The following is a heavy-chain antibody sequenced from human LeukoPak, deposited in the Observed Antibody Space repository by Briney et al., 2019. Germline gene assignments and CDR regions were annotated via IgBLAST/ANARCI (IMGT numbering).Heavy chain of an antibody. J-gene: IGHJ6*03. CDR1: GFTFDDYA. CDR3: ARAEGYCSSTSCHYYYYYYMDV. V-gene: IGHV3-21*01. D-gene: IGHD2-2*01. CDR2: ISSSSSYI. Sequence: GRSLRLSCAASGFTFDDYAMHWVRQAPGKGLEWVSSISSSSSYIYYADSVKGRFTISRDNAKNSLYLQMNSLRAEDTAVYYCARAEGYCSSTSCHYYYYYYMDVWGKGTTVTVSS.